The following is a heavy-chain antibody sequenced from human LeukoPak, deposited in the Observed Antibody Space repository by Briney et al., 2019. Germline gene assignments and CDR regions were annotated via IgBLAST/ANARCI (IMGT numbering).Heavy chain of an antibody. CDR1: GGSFSGYY. D-gene: IGHD6-13*01. CDR3: ARFTGLDGAAGYSSKWSFDP. CDR2: INHSGGT. J-gene: IGHJ5*02. Sequence: SETLSLTCAVYGGSFSGYYWNWIRQPPGKGLEWIGEINHSGGTNYNPSLKSRVTISLDTSNTQFSLHLSSVTAADTAVYYCARFTGLDGAAGYSSKWSFDPWGQGTLVTVSS. V-gene: IGHV4-34*01.